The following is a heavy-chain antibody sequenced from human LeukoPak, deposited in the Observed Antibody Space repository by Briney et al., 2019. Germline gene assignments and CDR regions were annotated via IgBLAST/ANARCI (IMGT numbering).Heavy chain of an antibody. CDR3: ARRGGYSSIHFDY. CDR2: ISSSSSYI. D-gene: IGHD6-13*01. J-gene: IGHJ4*02. Sequence: GGSLRLSCAASGFTFSSYAMSWVRQAPGKGLEWVSSISSSSSYIYYADSVKGRFTISRDNAKNSLYLQMNSLRAEDTAVYYCARRGGYSSIHFDYWGQGTLVTVSS. CDR1: GFTFSSYA. V-gene: IGHV3-21*01.